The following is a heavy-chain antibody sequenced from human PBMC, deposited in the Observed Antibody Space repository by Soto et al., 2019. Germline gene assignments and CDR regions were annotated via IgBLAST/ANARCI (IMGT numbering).Heavy chain of an antibody. CDR1: GGSFSGYY. J-gene: IGHJ4*02. V-gene: IGHV4-34*01. D-gene: IGHD3-10*01. CDR2: INHSGST. Sequence: SETLSLTCAVYGGSFSGYYWSWIRQPPGKGLEWIGEINHSGSTNYNPSLKSGVTISVDTSKNQFSLKLSSVTAADTAVYCCAREPYGCYFDYWGQGTLVTVSS. CDR3: AREPYGCYFDY.